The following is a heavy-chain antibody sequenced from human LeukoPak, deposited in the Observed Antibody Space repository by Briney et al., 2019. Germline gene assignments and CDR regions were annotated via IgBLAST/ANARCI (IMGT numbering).Heavy chain of an antibody. V-gene: IGHV3-30*02. CDR3: AKDASIASAGPHNWFDP. D-gene: IGHD6-13*01. J-gene: IGHJ5*02. CDR2: IRYDGSNK. CDR1: GFTFSSYG. Sequence: GGSLRLSCAASGFTFSSYGMHWVRQAPGRGLEWVAFIRYDGSNKYYADSVKGRFTISRDNSKNTLYLQMNSLRAEDRAVYYCAKDASIASAGPHNWFDPWGQGTLVTVSS.